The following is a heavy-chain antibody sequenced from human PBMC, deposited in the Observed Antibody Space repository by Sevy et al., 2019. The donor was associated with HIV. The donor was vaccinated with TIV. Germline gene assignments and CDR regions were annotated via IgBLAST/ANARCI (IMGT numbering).Heavy chain of an antibody. J-gene: IGHJ4*02. V-gene: IGHV3-30-3*01. CDR2: ISYDGSNK. D-gene: IGHD5-18*01. CDR1: GFTFSSYA. CDR3: ARGGEDTAPFDY. Sequence: GSLRLSCAASGFTFSSYAMHWVRQAPGKGLEWVAVISYDGSNKYYADSMKGRFTISRDNSKNTLYLQMNSLRAEDTAVYYCARGGEDTAPFDYWGQGTLVTVSS.